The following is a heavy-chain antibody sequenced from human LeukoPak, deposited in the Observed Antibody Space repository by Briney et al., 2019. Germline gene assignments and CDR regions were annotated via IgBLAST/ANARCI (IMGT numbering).Heavy chain of an antibody. CDR1: GFTFSDYY. J-gene: IGHJ4*02. Sequence: KPGGSLRLSCAASGFTFSDYYMSWIRQAPGKGLEWVSYISSSGRTIYYADSVKGRFTISGDSAKNSVFLQMNSLRVEDTAVYYCARDHRYAFDNWGQGTLVTVSS. V-gene: IGHV3-11*04. CDR2: ISSSGRTI. CDR3: ARDHRYAFDN. D-gene: IGHD5-12*01.